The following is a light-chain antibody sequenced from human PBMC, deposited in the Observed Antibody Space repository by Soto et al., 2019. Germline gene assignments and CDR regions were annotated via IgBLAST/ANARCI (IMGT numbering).Light chain of an antibody. CDR1: QSVSSNY. CDR2: GAS. V-gene: IGKV3-20*01. Sequence: EYVLTQSPGTLSLSPGTRATLSCRASQSVSSNYLAWYQQKPGQAPRLLIYGASSRATGIPDRFSGSGSGTDFTLTISRLEPEDFAVYYCQQYGTSPWTFGQGTKVDIK. CDR3: QQYGTSPWT. J-gene: IGKJ1*01.